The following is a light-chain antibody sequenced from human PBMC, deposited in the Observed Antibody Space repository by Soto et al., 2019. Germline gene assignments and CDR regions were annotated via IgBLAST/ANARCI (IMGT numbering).Light chain of an antibody. CDR2: DAS. Sequence: DMQMSHSPDTLSASVGDRVSISWRASQDISRWLAWYQQKPRKAPPVLIWDASSLQRGVPPRFTGSGSGTEFTLTTNGLQPDDFATYYCQQYNGYRPWTFGEGTNV. V-gene: IGKV1-5*01. J-gene: IGKJ1*01. CDR1: QDISRW. CDR3: QQYNGYRPWT.